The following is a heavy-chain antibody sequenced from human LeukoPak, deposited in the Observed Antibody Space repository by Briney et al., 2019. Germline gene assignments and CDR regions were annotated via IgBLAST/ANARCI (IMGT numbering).Heavy chain of an antibody. CDR3: ARAGGTHGDYRSYWYFDL. D-gene: IGHD4-17*01. CDR1: GGSISSYY. CDR2: IYTSGST. V-gene: IGHV4-4*07. Sequence: SETLSLTCTVSGGSISSYYWSWIRQPAGKGLEWIGRIYTSGSTNYNPSLKSRVTMSVDTSKNQCSLKLSSVTAADTAVYYCARAGGTHGDYRSYWYFDLWGRGTLVTVSS. J-gene: IGHJ2*01.